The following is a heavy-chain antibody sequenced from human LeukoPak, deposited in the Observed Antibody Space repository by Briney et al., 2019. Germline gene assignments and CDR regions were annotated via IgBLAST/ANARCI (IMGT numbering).Heavy chain of an antibody. Sequence: GASVKVSCKASGYTFTRHYVHWVRQAPGQGLEWMGWINPNSGGTNYAQKFQGRVTMTRDTSISTAYMELSRLRSDDTAVYYCAIQDFDWTDNDYWGQGTLVTVSS. CDR1: GYTFTRHY. J-gene: IGHJ4*02. V-gene: IGHV1-2*02. CDR2: INPNSGGT. D-gene: IGHD3-9*01. CDR3: AIQDFDWTDNDY.